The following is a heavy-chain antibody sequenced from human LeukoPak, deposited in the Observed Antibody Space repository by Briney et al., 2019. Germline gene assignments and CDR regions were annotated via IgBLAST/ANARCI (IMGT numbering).Heavy chain of an antibody. Sequence: GGSLRLSCAASGFTFSDYYMSWIRQAPGKGLEWVSYISSSGSTIYYADSVKGRFTISRDNAKNPLYLQMNSLRAEDTAVYYCAKHYDNSNYGLDYWGQGTLVTVSS. CDR2: ISSSGSTI. J-gene: IGHJ4*02. V-gene: IGHV3-11*01. CDR1: GFTFSDYY. CDR3: AKHYDNSNYGLDY. D-gene: IGHD4-11*01.